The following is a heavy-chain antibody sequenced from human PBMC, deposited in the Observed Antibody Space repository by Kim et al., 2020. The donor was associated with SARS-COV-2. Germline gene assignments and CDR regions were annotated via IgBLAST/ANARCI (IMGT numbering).Heavy chain of an antibody. J-gene: IGHJ4*02. V-gene: IGHV3-23*01. Sequence: GGSLRLSCAASGFTFGDYAMSWVRQVPGKGLECVSVTSGSGATTYSADSVKGHFTISRDNYENTLYLEMSSLRVVDTAIYYCAKGPGFSSSSAYFDYWGQGTRVTVSS. D-gene: IGHD6-6*01. CDR1: GFTFGDYA. CDR3: AKGPGFSSSSAYFDY. CDR2: TSGSGATT.